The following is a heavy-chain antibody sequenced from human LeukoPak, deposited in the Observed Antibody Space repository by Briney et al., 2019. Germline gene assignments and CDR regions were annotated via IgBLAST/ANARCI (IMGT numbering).Heavy chain of an antibody. D-gene: IGHD3-9*01. CDR1: GFTFRSYC. V-gene: IGHV3-74*01. Sequence: TGGSLRLSCAASGFTFRSYCMHWVRQAPGKGLLWVSRINSDGSTTSYADPVKGRFTISRDNAKNTLYLQMDSLRAEDTAVYYCVIDAYNILPAPYFDYWGQGTLVTVSS. CDR2: INSDGSTT. J-gene: IGHJ4*02. CDR3: VIDAYNILPAPYFDY.